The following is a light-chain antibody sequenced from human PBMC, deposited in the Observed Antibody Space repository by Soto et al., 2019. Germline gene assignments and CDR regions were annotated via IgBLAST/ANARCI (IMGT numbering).Light chain of an antibody. J-gene: IGKJ1*01. CDR3: QQRSNWPWT. CDR2: DAS. V-gene: IGKV3-11*01. Sequence: EIVLTQSPATLSLSPGERATLSCRASQSVSSYLAWYQQKPGQAPRLLIYDASNRATGIPARFSGSGSGTDFTLTISSLQPDDFATYYCQQRSNWPWTFGQGTKVDIK. CDR1: QSVSSY.